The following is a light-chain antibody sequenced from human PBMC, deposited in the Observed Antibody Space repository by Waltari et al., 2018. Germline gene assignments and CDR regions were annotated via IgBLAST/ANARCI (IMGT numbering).Light chain of an antibody. CDR1: QSVSSN. CDR3: QQTYSAPRFT. V-gene: IGKV3-15*01. CDR2: AAS. Sequence: EIVMTQSPATLSVSPGERATLSCRASQSVSSNLAWYQQKPGQAPRLLIYAASTLQSGVPSRFSGSGSRTDFTLTISGLQPEDFATYFCQQTYSAPRFTFGPGTKVEIE. J-gene: IGKJ3*01.